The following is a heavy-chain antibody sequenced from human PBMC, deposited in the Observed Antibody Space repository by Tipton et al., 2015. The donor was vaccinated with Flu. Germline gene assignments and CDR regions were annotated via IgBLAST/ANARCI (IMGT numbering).Heavy chain of an antibody. CDR3: ARRYYYDSSGYDY. CDR2: IYYSGST. D-gene: IGHD3-22*01. J-gene: IGHJ4*02. CDR1: GGSISSSSYY. Sequence: LRLSCTVSGGSISSSSYYWGWIRQPPGKGLEWIGSIYYSGSTYYNPSLKSRVTISVDTSKNQFSLELSSVTAADTAVYYCARRYYYDSSGYDYWGQGTLVTVSS. V-gene: IGHV4-39*01.